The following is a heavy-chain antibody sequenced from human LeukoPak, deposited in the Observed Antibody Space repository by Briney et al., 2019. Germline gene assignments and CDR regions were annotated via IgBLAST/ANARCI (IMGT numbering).Heavy chain of an antibody. CDR1: GVTLSPYG. J-gene: IGHJ5*02. CDR2: ISYEGGTQ. D-gene: IGHD3-10*01. V-gene: IGHV3-30*18. CDR3: AKEGTPQVSTWYDL. Sequence: GGSLRLSCAASGVTLSPYGMHWVRQAPGKGLEWVAVISYEGGTQHYADSVKGRYIISRDNPRNTLYLRMNNLRTEDTAVYYCAKEGTPQVSTWYDLWGQGTQVIVSS.